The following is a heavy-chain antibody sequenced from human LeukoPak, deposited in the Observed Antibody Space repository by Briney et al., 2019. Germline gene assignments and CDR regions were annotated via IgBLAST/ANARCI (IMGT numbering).Heavy chain of an antibody. J-gene: IGHJ4*02. CDR1: RFTLNCFA. CDR3: ARGGRYFAS. D-gene: IGHD1-26*01. CDR2: ITTSGGST. V-gene: IGHV3-23*01. Sequence: GGSLRLSCAASRFTLNCFAMSWVRQAPGKGLEWVSTITTSGGSTFYAHSVKGRFTTSRDNSKNTVWLQMNSLRAEDTAVYYCARGGRYFASWGQGTRVTVSS.